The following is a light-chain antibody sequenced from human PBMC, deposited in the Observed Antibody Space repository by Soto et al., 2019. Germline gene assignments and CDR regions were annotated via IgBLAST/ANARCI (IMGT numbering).Light chain of an antibody. Sequence: EIVLTQSPVTLSLSPGERATLSCRASQSVSRYLAWYQQKPGQPPRLLIYDASKSATGVPARFSGSGSGTDFTLTISSLEPEDFAVYYCQQRSDWPLTFGGGTDVEI. J-gene: IGKJ4*01. CDR3: QQRSDWPLT. CDR2: DAS. V-gene: IGKV3-11*01. CDR1: QSVSRY.